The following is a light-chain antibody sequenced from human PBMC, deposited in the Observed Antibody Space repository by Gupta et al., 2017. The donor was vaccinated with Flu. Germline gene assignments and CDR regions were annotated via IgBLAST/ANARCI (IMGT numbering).Light chain of an antibody. V-gene: IGLV3-1*01. CDR3: QAWDSNVVVV. CDR2: QDD. Sequence: TGRKFGEKNVFWYQKKSGQSPILVVYQDDRRPSGVPERFSGSNSGDTATLTISGTQETDEADYYCQAWDSNVVVVFGGGTKLTVL. CDR1: KFGEKN. J-gene: IGLJ2*01.